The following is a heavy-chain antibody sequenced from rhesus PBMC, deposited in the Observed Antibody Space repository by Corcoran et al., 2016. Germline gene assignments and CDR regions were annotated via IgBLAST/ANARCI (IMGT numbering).Heavy chain of an antibody. CDR2: IYGSGSST. Sequence: QLQLQESGPGLVKPSETLSVTCAVSGGSISSSYWSWIRQAPGKGLEWIGYIYGSGSSTNYNPSLNSRVTLSVGTSKNQLSLKLSSVTTADTAVYYCARDVAAAGTGSPYWGQGVLVTVSS. J-gene: IGHJ4*01. CDR3: ARDVAAAGTGSPY. V-gene: IGHV4-169*02. D-gene: IGHD6-25*01. CDR1: GGSISSSY.